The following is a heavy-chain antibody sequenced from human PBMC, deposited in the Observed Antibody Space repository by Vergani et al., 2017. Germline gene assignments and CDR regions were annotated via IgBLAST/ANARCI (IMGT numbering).Heavy chain of an antibody. V-gene: IGHV3-30*02. CDR2: IRYDGSNK. J-gene: IGHJ4*02. CDR1: GFTFSNYG. CDR3: RGDDVVVVPAAKEDY. Sequence: QVQLVESGGGVVQPGGSLRLSCAASGFTFSNYGMHWVRQAPGKGLELVAFIRYDGSNKYYADSVKGRFTISRDNSKNTLYLQMNSLRTEDTAVYYCRGDDVVVVPAAKEDYWGQGTLVTVAS. D-gene: IGHD2-2*01.